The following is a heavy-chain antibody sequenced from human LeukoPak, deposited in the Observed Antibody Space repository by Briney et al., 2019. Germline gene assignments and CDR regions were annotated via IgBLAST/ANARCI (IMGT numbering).Heavy chain of an antibody. Sequence: PSETLSLTCTVSGGSISSYYWSWIRQPPGKGLEWIGYIYYSGNTNYNPSLKSRVTILVDTSKNQFSLKLTSVTAADTAVYYCARDTDFWSAYRFDYWGQGTLVTVSS. CDR3: ARDTDFWSAYRFDY. CDR1: GGSISSYY. J-gene: IGHJ4*02. V-gene: IGHV4-59*01. CDR2: IYYSGNT. D-gene: IGHD3-3*01.